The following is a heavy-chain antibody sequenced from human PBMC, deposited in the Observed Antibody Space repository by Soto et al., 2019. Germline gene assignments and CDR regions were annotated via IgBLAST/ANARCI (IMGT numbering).Heavy chain of an antibody. CDR3: ARARIDY. CDR2: INPEGSEK. J-gene: IGHJ4*02. V-gene: IGHV3-7*03. CDR1: GFIFSDYW. Sequence: EVQLVESGGGLVQPGGSLRLSCAVSGFIFSDYWKTWVRQAPGKGLEWVANINPEGSEKYYVDSVKGRFTISRDNAKNSLYLQMISLRAEDTALYYCARARIDYWGRGTLITVSS.